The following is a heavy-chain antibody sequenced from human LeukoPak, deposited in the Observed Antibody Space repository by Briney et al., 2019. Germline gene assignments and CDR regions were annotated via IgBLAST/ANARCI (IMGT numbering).Heavy chain of an antibody. Sequence: GGSLRLSCAASGFTFSNYAMNCVRHAPGKELEWVSSIIGTGGATYYADSVKGRFTISRDNSNNTLYLQVNSLRAEYTAIYYCARRFLEWYSHFDYWGQGTLVTVSS. D-gene: IGHD3-3*01. V-gene: IGHV3-23*01. CDR1: GFTFSNYA. J-gene: IGHJ4*02. CDR2: IIGTGGAT. CDR3: ARRFLEWYSHFDY.